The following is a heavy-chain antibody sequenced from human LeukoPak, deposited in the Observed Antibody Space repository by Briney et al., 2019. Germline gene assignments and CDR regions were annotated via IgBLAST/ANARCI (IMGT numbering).Heavy chain of an antibody. CDR1: GFTFSSYA. CDR3: AREHYDSSGYYHY. Sequence: GGALRLSCAACGFTFSSYAMHWVRQAPGKGLEWVAVISYDGSNKYYADSVKGRFTISRDNSKNTLSLQMNSLRPEDTAVYYCAREHYDSSGYYHYWGQGTLVTVSS. D-gene: IGHD3-22*01. CDR2: ISYDGSNK. J-gene: IGHJ4*02. V-gene: IGHV3-30*04.